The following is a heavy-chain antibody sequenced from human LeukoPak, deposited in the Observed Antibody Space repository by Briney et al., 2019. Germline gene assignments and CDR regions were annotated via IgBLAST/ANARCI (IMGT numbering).Heavy chain of an antibody. CDR2: STHTGGT. Sequence: SETLSLTCAVHGGSFSGHYWTWIRQAPGKGLEWIGESTHTGGTNYNPSLKSRVTISVDTSKNQFSLKLTSVSAADTAVYHCARGRTGAAALDFWGPGTLVTVSS. CDR3: ARGRTGAAALDF. D-gene: IGHD2-2*01. CDR1: GGSFSGHY. V-gene: IGHV4-34*01. J-gene: IGHJ4*02.